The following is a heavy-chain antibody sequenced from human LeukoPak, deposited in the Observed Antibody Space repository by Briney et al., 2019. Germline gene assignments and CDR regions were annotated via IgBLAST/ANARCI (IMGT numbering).Heavy chain of an antibody. Sequence: SETLSLTCTVSGYSISSGYYWGWIRQPPGKGLEWIGYIYNSGSTYYNPSLKSRVTISIDTSKNQFSLKLTSVTAADTAVYYCARVEYSSNLCWFDPWGQGTLVTVSS. CDR1: GYSISSGYY. V-gene: IGHV4-38-2*02. CDR3: ARVEYSSNLCWFDP. J-gene: IGHJ5*02. D-gene: IGHD6-19*01. CDR2: IYNSGST.